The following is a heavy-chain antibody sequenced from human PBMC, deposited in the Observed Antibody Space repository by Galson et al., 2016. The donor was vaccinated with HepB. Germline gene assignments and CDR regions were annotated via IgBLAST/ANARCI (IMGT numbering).Heavy chain of an antibody. CDR2: ISGSGGST. CDR3: ARSSSYGSSMDV. J-gene: IGHJ6*02. CDR1: GFTFSDYG. V-gene: IGHV3-23*01. D-gene: IGHD6-13*01. Sequence: SLRLSCAASGFTFSDYGMSWVRQAPGRGLEWVSAISGSGGSTYYADSVKGRFTISRDDSKNTLYLQMSSLKASDTAMYYCARSSSYGSSMDVWGQGTTVTVSS.